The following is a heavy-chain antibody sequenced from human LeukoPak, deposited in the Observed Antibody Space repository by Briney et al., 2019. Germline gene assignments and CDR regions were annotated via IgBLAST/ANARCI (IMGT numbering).Heavy chain of an antibody. CDR2: IWYDGSNK. D-gene: IGHD2-15*01. V-gene: IGHV3-33*01. J-gene: IGHJ4*02. CDR1: GFTFSSNG. Sequence: PGGSLRLSCAASGFTFSSNGMHWVRQAPGKGLEWVAVIWYDGSNKYYADSVKGRFTISRDNSKNTLYLQMNSLRAEDTAVYYCARTSGGGWPYYFDYWGQGTLVTVSS. CDR3: ARTSGGGWPYYFDY.